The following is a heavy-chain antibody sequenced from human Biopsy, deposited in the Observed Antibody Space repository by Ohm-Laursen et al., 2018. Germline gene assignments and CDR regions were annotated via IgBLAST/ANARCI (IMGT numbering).Heavy chain of an antibody. CDR2: IVVGSGHT. CDR1: GFTFSSSA. J-gene: IGHJ6*02. Sequence: SVKVSCKASGFTFSSSAVQWVRQARGQRLEWIGWIVVGSGHTNYAQKFQERVTITRDMSTSTAYMELTSLRSEDKAVYYCAATSTLYYYYYAMDVWDQGTTITVSS. CDR3: AATSTLYYYYYAMDV. V-gene: IGHV1-58*01.